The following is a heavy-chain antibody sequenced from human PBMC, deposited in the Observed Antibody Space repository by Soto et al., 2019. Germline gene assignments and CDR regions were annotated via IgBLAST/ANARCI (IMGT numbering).Heavy chain of an antibody. V-gene: IGHV3-7*01. D-gene: IGHD6-13*01. CDR1: GFTFSSYW. Sequence: GGSLRLSCAASGFTFSSYWMSWVRQAPGKGLEWVANIKQDGSEKYYVDSVKGRFTISRDNAKNSLYLQMNSLRAEDTAVYYCARDSLGSSWDRIDYWGQGTLVTVSS. J-gene: IGHJ4*02. CDR2: IKQDGSEK. CDR3: ARDSLGSSWDRIDY.